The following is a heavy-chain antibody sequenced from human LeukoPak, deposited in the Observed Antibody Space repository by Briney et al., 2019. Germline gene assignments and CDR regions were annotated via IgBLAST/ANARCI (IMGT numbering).Heavy chain of an antibody. Sequence: SETLSLTCTVSGGSISTGSYYWSWIRQPAGKGLEWIGRIYSSGSTNYNPSLKSRVIISVDTSKNQFSLRLSSVTAADTAVYYCARGGYFDYWGQGTLVTVSS. CDR2: IYSSGST. V-gene: IGHV4-61*02. CDR3: ARGGYFDY. CDR1: GGSISTGSYY. J-gene: IGHJ4*02.